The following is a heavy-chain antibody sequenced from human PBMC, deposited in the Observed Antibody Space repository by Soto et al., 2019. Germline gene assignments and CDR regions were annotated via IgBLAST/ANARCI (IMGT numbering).Heavy chain of an antibody. D-gene: IGHD6-13*01. CDR2: ISDDGSQT. V-gene: IGHV3-30*04. CDR1: GFTFSSYP. Sequence: QVQLVESGGGVVQPGWSLRLSCAASGFTFSSYPMHWVRQAPGKGLEWVAIISDDGSQTLYTDSVKGRFTISRDNSKNTLYLQMNSLRLEDTAMYYCVVRDFDYWGQGTLVTVSS. J-gene: IGHJ4*02. CDR3: VVRDFDY.